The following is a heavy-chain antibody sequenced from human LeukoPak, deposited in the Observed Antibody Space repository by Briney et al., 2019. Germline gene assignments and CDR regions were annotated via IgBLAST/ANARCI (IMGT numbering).Heavy chain of an antibody. J-gene: IGHJ4*02. Sequence: GGSLRLSCAASGFIFSDYYMSWIRQAPGRGLEWISYISTSGTTIYYADSVKGRFTISRDNAKQSLYLQMNSLRAEDTAVYYCARGGTTTVSVWGQGILVTSPQ. V-gene: IGHV3-11*01. CDR3: ARGGTTTVSV. D-gene: IGHD4-4*01. CDR1: GFIFSDYY. CDR2: ISTSGTTI.